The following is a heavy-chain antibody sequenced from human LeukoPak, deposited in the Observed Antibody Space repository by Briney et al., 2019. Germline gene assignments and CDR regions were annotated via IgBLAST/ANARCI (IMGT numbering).Heavy chain of an antibody. J-gene: IGHJ3*02. CDR3: ARTKPIDAFDI. CDR2: IYTSGST. V-gene: IGHV4-61*02. Sequence: SETVSLTCTVSGGSISSGSYYWSWIRQPAGKGLEWIGRIYTSGSTNYNPSLKSRVTISVDTSKNQFSLKLSSVTAADTAVYYCARTKPIDAFDIWGQGTMVTVSS. CDR1: GGSISSGSYY.